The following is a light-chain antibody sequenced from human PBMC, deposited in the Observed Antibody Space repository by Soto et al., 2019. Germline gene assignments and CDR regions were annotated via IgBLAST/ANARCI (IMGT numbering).Light chain of an antibody. J-gene: IGKJ5*01. CDR1: ESVSSNY. CDR2: GAS. V-gene: IGKV3D-20*02. CDR3: QQRSNWTPIT. Sequence: EIVLTQSPGTLSLSPGERATLSFGASESVSSNYLAWYQQKPGQAPKLLIYGASSGATGIPDRFSGSGSGTDFTLTISRLEPEDFAVYYCQQRSNWTPITFGQGTRLEIK.